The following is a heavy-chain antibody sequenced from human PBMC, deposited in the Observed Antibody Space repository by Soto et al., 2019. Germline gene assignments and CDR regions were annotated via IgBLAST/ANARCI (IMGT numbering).Heavy chain of an antibody. D-gene: IGHD6-19*01. Sequence: EVQLLDSGGGLVQPGGSLRLSCAASGFIFSTYTMTWVRQAPGKGLEWVSGISGSGGTTYYADSVKGRFAISRDNSKNSLSLQLNSLRDEDPAVYFCAKLAWGARGCSFSPGCYFDYWGQGAMVTVSS. CDR2: ISGSGGTT. CDR1: GFIFSTYT. CDR3: AKLAWGARGCSFSPGCYFDY. V-gene: IGHV3-23*01. J-gene: IGHJ4*02.